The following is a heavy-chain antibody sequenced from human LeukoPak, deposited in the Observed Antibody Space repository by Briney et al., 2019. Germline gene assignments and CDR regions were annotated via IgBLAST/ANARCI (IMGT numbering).Heavy chain of an antibody. CDR3: ARPLTAGIAAAAGGFDI. D-gene: IGHD6-13*01. J-gene: IGHJ3*02. V-gene: IGHV5-51*01. CDR2: IYPGDSDT. Sequence: GESLKISCKGSGYSFTTNWIGWVRQMPGKGLEFVGVIYPGDSDTRYSPSFQGQVTISADKSISTAYLQWSSLKASDTAMYYCARPLTAGIAAAAGGFDIWGQGTMVTVSS. CDR1: GYSFTTNW.